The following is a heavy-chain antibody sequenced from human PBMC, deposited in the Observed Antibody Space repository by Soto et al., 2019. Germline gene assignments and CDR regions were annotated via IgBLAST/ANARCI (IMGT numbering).Heavy chain of an antibody. CDR3: AKDGFGGASDY. V-gene: IGHV3-23*01. J-gene: IGHJ4*02. CDR1: GFTFSSYA. CDR2: ISSSGTNI. Sequence: EVQLLESGGGFAQPGGSLRLSCAASGFTFSSYAMHWVRQAPGRGLEWVSTISSSGTNIYYADSVQGRFIISRDNSQNTLFLQMTSLRVDDAATYYCAKDGFGGASDYWGQGTHVTVSS. D-gene: IGHD3-3*01.